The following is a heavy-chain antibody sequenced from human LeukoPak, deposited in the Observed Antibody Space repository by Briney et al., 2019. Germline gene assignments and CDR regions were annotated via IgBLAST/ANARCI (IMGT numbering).Heavy chain of an antibody. CDR1: GGTFSNNA. D-gene: IGHD2-8*01. J-gene: IGHJ3*02. CDR3: ARRYCTNGVYYDDRGAFDI. CDR2: IIPIFGTT. V-gene: IGHV1-69*06. Sequence: GASVKVSCKASGGTFSNNAISWVRQAPGQGLEWMGGIIPIFGTTNYAQKFQGRVTVTAGKSMSTAYMELSSLTSEDTAVYYCARRYCTNGVYYDDRGAFDIWGQGTLVTVSS.